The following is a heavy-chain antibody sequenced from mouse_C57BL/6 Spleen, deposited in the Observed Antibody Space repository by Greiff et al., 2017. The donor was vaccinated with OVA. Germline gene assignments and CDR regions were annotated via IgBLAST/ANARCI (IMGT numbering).Heavy chain of an antibody. V-gene: IGHV1-52*01. Sequence: VQLQQPGAELVRPGSSVKLSCKASGYTFTSYWMHWVKQRPIQGLEWIGNIDPSDSETHYNQKFKDKATLTVDKSSSTAYMQLSSLTSEDSAVYYCAVYYGGAMDYWGQGTSVTVSS. CDR3: AVYYGGAMDY. CDR1: GYTFTSYW. CDR2: IDPSDSET. D-gene: IGHD2-13*01. J-gene: IGHJ4*01.